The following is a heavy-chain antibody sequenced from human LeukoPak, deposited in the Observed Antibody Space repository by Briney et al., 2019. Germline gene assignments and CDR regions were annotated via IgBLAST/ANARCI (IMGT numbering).Heavy chain of an antibody. D-gene: IGHD6-19*01. Sequence: ASVKVSCKASGYTFTGYYMHWVRQAPGQGLEWMGWINPNSGGTNYAQKFQGRVTMTRDTPISTAYMELSRLRSDDTAVYYCARVSRQYSSGWYWFDPWGQGTLVTVSS. CDR2: INPNSGGT. J-gene: IGHJ5*02. CDR3: ARVSRQYSSGWYWFDP. CDR1: GYTFTGYY. V-gene: IGHV1-2*02.